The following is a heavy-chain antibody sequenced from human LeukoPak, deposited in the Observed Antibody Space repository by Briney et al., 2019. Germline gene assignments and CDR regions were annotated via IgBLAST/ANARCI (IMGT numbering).Heavy chain of an antibody. D-gene: IGHD6-19*01. CDR3: ARAADYVDY. V-gene: IGHV4-59*01. CDR1: GGSISSYY. J-gene: IGHJ4*02. Sequence: SETLSLTCTVSGGSISSYYWSWIRQPPGKGLEWIGYIYYSGSTNYNPSLKSRVTISVDTSKNLFSLKLSSVTAADTAVYYCARAADYVDYWGQGTLVTVSS. CDR2: IYYSGST.